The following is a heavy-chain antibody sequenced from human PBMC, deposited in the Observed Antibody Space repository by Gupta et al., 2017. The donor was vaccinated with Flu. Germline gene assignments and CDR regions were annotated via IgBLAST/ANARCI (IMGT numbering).Heavy chain of an antibody. CDR3: AKGREDHYYSGMDV. CDR1: GFSLNNFA. V-gene: IGHV3-23*01. Sequence: EVQLLESGGGLVDPGGSLRIHCAASGFSLNNFAMNWVRQTPGKGLEWVSGIIATGGRTSYTDSVKGRFTISRDNSKNTLYLQMNSLRAEDTALFYCAKGREDHYYSGMDVWGQGTTVTGSS. J-gene: IGHJ6*02. CDR2: IIATGGRT.